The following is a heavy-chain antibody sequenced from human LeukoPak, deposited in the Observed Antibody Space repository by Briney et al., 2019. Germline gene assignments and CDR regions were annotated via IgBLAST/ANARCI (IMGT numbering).Heavy chain of an antibody. CDR3: ARDRGYMVDY. J-gene: IGHJ4*02. D-gene: IGHD3-16*02. CDR2: INGDGSGT. CDR1: EFTFRSYW. V-gene: IGHV3-74*01. Sequence: GGSLRLSCAASEFTFRSYWMHWVRQAPGKGLEWVSRINGDGSGTNYADSVKGRFTISRDNARNTLYLQMSSLTVKDTAVYYCARDRGYMVDYWGQGTLVTVSS.